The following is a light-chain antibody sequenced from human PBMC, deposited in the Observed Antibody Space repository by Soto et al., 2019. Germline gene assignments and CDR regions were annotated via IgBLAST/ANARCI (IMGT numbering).Light chain of an antibody. J-gene: IGKJ2*01. CDR1: QSVRSGY. Sequence: EIVLTQSPGTLSLSPGERATLSCRASQSVRSGYLAWYQQKPGQAPRLLIYGASSRATGIPDRFSGSGSGTDFTLTISRLEPEDFAVYYCQQYGGLPPAFGQGTKLEIK. CDR2: GAS. CDR3: QQYGGLPPA. V-gene: IGKV3-20*01.